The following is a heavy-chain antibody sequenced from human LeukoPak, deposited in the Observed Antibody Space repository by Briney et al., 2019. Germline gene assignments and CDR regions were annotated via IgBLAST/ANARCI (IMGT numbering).Heavy chain of an antibody. CDR2: FDPEDGET. Sequence: GASEKVSCKVSGYTLTELSMHWVRQAPGKGLEWMGGFDPEDGETIYAQEFQGRVTMTEDTSTDTAYMELSSLRSEDTAVYYCATDLTWGSYRYNSYWGQGTLVTVSS. CDR1: GYTLTELS. CDR3: ATDLTWGSYRYNSY. J-gene: IGHJ4*02. D-gene: IGHD3-16*02. V-gene: IGHV1-24*01.